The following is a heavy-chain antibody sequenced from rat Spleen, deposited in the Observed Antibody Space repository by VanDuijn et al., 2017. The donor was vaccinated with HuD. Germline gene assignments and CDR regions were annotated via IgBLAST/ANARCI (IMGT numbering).Heavy chain of an antibody. D-gene: IGHD1-10*01. V-gene: IGHV5-31*01. CDR1: GFTFNNYW. J-gene: IGHJ2*01. CDR2: ITNTGGSV. Sequence: EVQLVESGGGLVQPGRSLKLSCAASGFTFNNYWMNWIRQAPGKGLEWIASITNTGGSVYYPDSVKGRFTISRDNAKSTLYLQMDSLRSEDTATYYCARRAQLDYWGQGVMVTVSS. CDR3: ARRAQLDY.